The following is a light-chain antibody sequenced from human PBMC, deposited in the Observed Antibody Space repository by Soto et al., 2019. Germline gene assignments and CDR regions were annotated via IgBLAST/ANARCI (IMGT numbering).Light chain of an antibody. J-gene: IGKJ2*01. CDR1: QSVSSN. Sequence: EIVMTQSPATLSVSPGERATLSCRASQSVSSNLAWYQQKPGQAPRQRIYGASTRATGSPARFSGSGSGTEFTLTISSLQSEDFAFYYCQQYNNWPPMYTFGQGTKLEIK. CDR2: GAS. CDR3: QQYNNWPPMYT. V-gene: IGKV3-15*01.